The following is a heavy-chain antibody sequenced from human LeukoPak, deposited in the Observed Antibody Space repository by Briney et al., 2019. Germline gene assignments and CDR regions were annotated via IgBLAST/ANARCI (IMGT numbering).Heavy chain of an antibody. CDR3: ARDDFWSGIYGMDV. J-gene: IGHJ6*02. Sequence: SETLSLTCAVYGGSFSGYYWSWIRQPPGKGLEWVGEINHSGSTNYNPSLKSRVTISVDTSKNQFSLKLSSVTAADTAVYYCARDDFWSGIYGMDVWGQGTTVTVSS. CDR2: INHSGST. V-gene: IGHV4-34*01. CDR1: GGSFSGYY. D-gene: IGHD3-3*01.